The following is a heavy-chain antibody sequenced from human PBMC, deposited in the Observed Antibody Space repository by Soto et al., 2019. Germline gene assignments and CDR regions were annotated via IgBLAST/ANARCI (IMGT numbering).Heavy chain of an antibody. CDR3: AKAGGVGPDPEDYYYDSSGYSVNWFDP. CDR2: ISGSGGST. V-gene: IGHV3-23*01. CDR1: GFTFSSYA. J-gene: IGHJ5*02. D-gene: IGHD3-22*01. Sequence: GGSLRLSCAASGFTFSSYAMSWVRQAPGKGLEWVSAISGSGGSTYYADSVKGRFTISRDNSKNTLYLQMNSLRAEDTAVYYCAKAGGVGPDPEDYYYDSSGYSVNWFDPWGQGTLVTVSS.